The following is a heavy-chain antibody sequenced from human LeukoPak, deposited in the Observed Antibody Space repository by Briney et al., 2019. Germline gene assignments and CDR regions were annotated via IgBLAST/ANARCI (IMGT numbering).Heavy chain of an antibody. V-gene: IGHV3-48*01. J-gene: IGHJ4*02. Sequence: GGSLRLSCAASGFTFSSYSMNWVRQAPGKGLEWVSYISSSSTIYYADSVKGRFTISRDNAKNSLYLQMNSLRAEDTAVYYCARESYDYVWGSYREFGYWGQGTLVTVSS. CDR1: GFTFSSYS. CDR3: ARESYDYVWGSYREFGY. D-gene: IGHD3-16*02. CDR2: ISSSSTI.